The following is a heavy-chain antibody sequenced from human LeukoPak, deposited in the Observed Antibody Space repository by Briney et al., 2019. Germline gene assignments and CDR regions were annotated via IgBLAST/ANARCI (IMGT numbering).Heavy chain of an antibody. CDR3: ERGSIAPDY. J-gene: IGHJ4*02. V-gene: IGHV4-39*02. Sequence: ETLSLTCTVSGDSINNSSYYWGWIRQPPGKGLEWIGSIHYSGSTYYNPSLKSRVTISVDTSKNRLSLRLRSVTAADTAVYYCERGSIAPDYWGQGILVTVSS. CDR2: IHYSGST. D-gene: IGHD6-6*01. CDR1: GDSINNSSYY.